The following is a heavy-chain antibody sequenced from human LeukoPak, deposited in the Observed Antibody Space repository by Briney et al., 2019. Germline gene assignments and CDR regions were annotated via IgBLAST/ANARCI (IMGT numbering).Heavy chain of an antibody. CDR1: GDSVSSSSVA. D-gene: IGHD3-10*01. Sequence: SQTLSLTCAISGDSVSSSSVAWNWIRQSPSRGLEWLGRTYYRSKWYNDYAESVKSRITINADTSKNQFSLHLNSVTPEDTALYYCARDLGGGISMLRGVINDWGQGTQVTVSS. CDR2: TYYRSKWYN. J-gene: IGHJ4*02. V-gene: IGHV6-1*01. CDR3: ARDLGGGISMLRGVIND.